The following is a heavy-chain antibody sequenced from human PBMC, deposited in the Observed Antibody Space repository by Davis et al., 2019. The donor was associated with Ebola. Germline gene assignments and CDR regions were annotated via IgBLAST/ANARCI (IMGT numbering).Heavy chain of an antibody. CDR1: GGTFSSYA. J-gene: IGHJ4*02. Sequence: AASVKVSCKASGGTFSSYAISWVRQAPGQGLEWMGRIIPILGIANYAQKFQGRVTITADKSTSTAYMELSSLRSEDTAVYYCARVAAFGELLEDWGQGTLVTVSS. D-gene: IGHD3-10*01. V-gene: IGHV1-69*04. CDR2: IIPILGIA. CDR3: ARVAAFGELLED.